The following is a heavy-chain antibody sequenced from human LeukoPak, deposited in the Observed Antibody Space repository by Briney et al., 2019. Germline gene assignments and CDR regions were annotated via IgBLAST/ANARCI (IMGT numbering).Heavy chain of an antibody. V-gene: IGHV5-51*01. CDR3: ARRPYSSGWYSFDP. Sequence: GESLKISCKGPGYSFNNYWIGWVRQMPGKGLEWMGIIYPGDSDTRYSPSFQGQVTISADKSISTAYLQWSSLKASDTAMYYCARRPYSSGWYSFDPWGQGTLVTVSS. CDR1: GYSFNNYW. D-gene: IGHD6-19*01. J-gene: IGHJ5*02. CDR2: IYPGDSDT.